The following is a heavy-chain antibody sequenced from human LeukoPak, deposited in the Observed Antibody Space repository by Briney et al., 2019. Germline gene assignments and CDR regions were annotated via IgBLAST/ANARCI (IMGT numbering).Heavy chain of an antibody. J-gene: IGHJ4*02. CDR1: GGSISSYY. V-gene: IGHV4-59*08. Sequence: SETLSLTCTVSGGSISSYYWSWIRQPPGKGLEWIGYIYYSGSTNYNPSLKSRVTISVDTSKNQFSLKLSSVTAADTAVYYCARFRRWLHHFDYWGQGTLVTVSS. CDR2: IYYSGST. CDR3: ARFRRWLHHFDY. D-gene: IGHD5-24*01.